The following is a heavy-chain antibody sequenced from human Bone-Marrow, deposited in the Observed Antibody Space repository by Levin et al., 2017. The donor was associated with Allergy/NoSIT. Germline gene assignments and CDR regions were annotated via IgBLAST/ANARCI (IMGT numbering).Heavy chain of an antibody. CDR2: IRNKANTYAT. J-gene: IGHJ3*01. Sequence: GESLKISCAASGFTFSGSAVHWVRQASGKGLEWVGRIRNKANTYATEYAASVKGRFSISRDDSKNTAHLQMNSLKTEDTAVYYCARVYGDYGDAFDLWGQGTMVIVSS. D-gene: IGHD4-17*01. CDR1: GFTFSGSA. V-gene: IGHV3-73*01. CDR3: ARVYGDYGDAFDL.